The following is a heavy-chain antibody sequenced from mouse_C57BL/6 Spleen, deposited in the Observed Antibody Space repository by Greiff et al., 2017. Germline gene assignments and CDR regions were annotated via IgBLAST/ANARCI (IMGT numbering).Heavy chain of an antibody. D-gene: IGHD1-1*01. CDR3: AREGDYYGTYFDY. V-gene: IGHV5-16*01. CDR1: GFTFSDYY. J-gene: IGHJ2*01. Sequence: EVQRVESEGGLVQPGSSMKLSCTASGFTFSDYYMAWVRQVPEKGLEWVANINYDGSSTYYLDSLKSRFIISRDNAKNILYLQMSSLKSEDTATYYCAREGDYYGTYFDYWGQGTTLTVSS. CDR2: INYDGSST.